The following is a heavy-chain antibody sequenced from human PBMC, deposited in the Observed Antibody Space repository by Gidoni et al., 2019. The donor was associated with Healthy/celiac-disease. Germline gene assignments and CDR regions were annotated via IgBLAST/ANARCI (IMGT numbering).Heavy chain of an antibody. Sequence: QVQLVQSGAEVKKPGASVKVSCKASGYTFTGYYMHWVRQAPGQGLEWMGWINPNSGGTNYAQKFQGRVTMTRDTSISTAYMELSRLRSDDTAVYYCARDGSGGIAAHYYYYYMDVWGKGTTVTVSS. D-gene: IGHD6-6*01. V-gene: IGHV1-2*02. CDR3: ARDGSGGIAAHYYYYYMDV. J-gene: IGHJ6*03. CDR2: INPNSGGT. CDR1: GYTFTGYY.